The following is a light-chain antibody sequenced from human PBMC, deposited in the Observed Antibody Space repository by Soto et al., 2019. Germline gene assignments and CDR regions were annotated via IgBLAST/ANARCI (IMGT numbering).Light chain of an antibody. CDR3: SSYKSGTTPYV. J-gene: IGLJ1*01. V-gene: IGLV2-14*01. CDR1: SSNVGGYNF. Sequence: QSAVTQPACVSGSPGQSITISCTGTSSNVGGYNFVSWYQHHPGKAPKLIIYEVSNRPSGISNRFSGSKSGNTASLTISGLQADDEADYYCSSYKSGTTPYVFGTGTKLTVL. CDR2: EVS.